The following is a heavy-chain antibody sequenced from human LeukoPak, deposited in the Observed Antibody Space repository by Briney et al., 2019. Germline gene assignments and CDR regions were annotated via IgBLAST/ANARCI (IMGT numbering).Heavy chain of an antibody. J-gene: IGHJ4*02. CDR3: AIDKHIGDYYYFDY. Sequence: PSETLSLTCTVSGGSISSSSYYWGWLRQPPGKGLEWIGYIYYSGSTNYNPSLKSRVTISVDTSKNQFSLKLSSVTAADTAVYYCAIDKHIGDYYYFDYWGQGTLVTVSS. V-gene: IGHV4-61*01. CDR1: GGSISSSSYY. CDR2: IYYSGST. D-gene: IGHD4-17*01.